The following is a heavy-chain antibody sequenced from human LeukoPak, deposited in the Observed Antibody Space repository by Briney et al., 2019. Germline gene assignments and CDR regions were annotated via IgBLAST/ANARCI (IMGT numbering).Heavy chain of an antibody. J-gene: IGHJ4*02. CDR3: ARTLTGGRGGYFDY. V-gene: IGHV1-18*01. CDR1: GYTFTSYG. D-gene: IGHD3-9*01. Sequence: ASVKVSCKASGYTFTSYGISWVRQAPGQGLEWMGWISAYIGNTNHAQRFQGRVTMTRDTSISTAYMELSSLRSDDTAVYYCARTLTGGRGGYFDYWGQGTLVTVSS. CDR2: ISAYIGNT.